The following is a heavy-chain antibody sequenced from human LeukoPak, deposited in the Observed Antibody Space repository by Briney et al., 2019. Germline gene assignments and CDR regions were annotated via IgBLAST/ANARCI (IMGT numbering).Heavy chain of an antibody. Sequence: SETLSLTCTVSGGSISSYYWGWIRQPPGKGLEWIGSIYYSGSTYYNPSLKSRVTISVDTSKNQFSLKLSPVTAADTAVYYCARGQWLVSSFDYWGQGTLVTVSS. CDR2: IYYSGST. CDR3: ARGQWLVSSFDY. J-gene: IGHJ4*02. V-gene: IGHV4-39*01. D-gene: IGHD6-19*01. CDR1: GGSISSYY.